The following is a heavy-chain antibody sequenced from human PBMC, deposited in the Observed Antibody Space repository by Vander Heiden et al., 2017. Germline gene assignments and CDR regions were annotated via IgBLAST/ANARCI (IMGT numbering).Heavy chain of an antibody. CDR1: GGSFSGYY. J-gene: IGHJ4*02. D-gene: IGHD2-8*01. CDR2: INHSGST. V-gene: IGHV4-34*01. Sequence: QVQLQQWGAGRLKPSETLSLTCAVDGGSFSGYYWSWIRRPPGKGLEWIGEINHSGSTNYNPSLKSRVTISVDTSKNQFSLKLSSVTAADTAVYYCARVGYCTNGVCYQDYWGQGTLVTVSS. CDR3: ARVGYCTNGVCYQDY.